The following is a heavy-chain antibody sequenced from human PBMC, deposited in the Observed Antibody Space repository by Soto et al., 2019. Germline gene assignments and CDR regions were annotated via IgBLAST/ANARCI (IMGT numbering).Heavy chain of an antibody. V-gene: IGHV1-2*02. CDR2: INPNSGGT. Sequence: AAVKVSCKASGYTFTGYYMHWVRQAPGQGLEWMGWINPNSGGTNYAQKFQGRVTMTRDTSISTAYLQWSSLKASDTAMYYCARHGITMVRGVIGGMDVWGQGTTVTVSS. CDR3: ARHGITMVRGVIGGMDV. J-gene: IGHJ6*02. D-gene: IGHD3-10*01. CDR1: GYTFTGYY.